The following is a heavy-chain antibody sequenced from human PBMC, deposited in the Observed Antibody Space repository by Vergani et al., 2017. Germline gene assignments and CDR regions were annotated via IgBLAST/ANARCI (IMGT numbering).Heavy chain of an antibody. V-gene: IGHV4-34*01. CDR3: ARLRGSYSAY. CDR1: GGSFSGYY. J-gene: IGHJ4*02. CDR2: INHSGST. Sequence: QVQLQQWGAGLLKPSETLSLTCAVYGGSFSGYYWSWIRQPPGKGLEWIGEINHSGSTNYNPSLKSRVTISVDTSKNQFSLKLSSVTAADTAVYYCARLRGSYSAYWGQGTLVTVSS. D-gene: IGHD1-26*01.